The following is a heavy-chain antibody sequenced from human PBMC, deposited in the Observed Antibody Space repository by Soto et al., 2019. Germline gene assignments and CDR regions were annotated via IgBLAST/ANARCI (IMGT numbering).Heavy chain of an antibody. Sequence: SETLSLTCTVSGDSIDSSHYYWNWIRQHPEKGLEWIGYIHHSGSTYYNPSLKSRLAISVDTSRTQFSLKVSSVTAADTAVYYCARGEIVEMATMDQDYYYYYGMDVWGQGTKVTGSS. V-gene: IGHV4-31*03. J-gene: IGHJ6*02. CDR3: ARGEIVEMATMDQDYYYYYGMDV. D-gene: IGHD5-12*01. CDR2: IHHSGST. CDR1: GDSIDSSHYY.